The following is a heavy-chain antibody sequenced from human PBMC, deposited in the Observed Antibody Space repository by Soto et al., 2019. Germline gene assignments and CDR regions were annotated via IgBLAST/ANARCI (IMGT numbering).Heavy chain of an antibody. J-gene: IGHJ6*04. V-gene: IGHV4-4*02. D-gene: IGHD2-15*01. CDR1: SGSISSSNW. CDR3: ARGVIVVVVAATRRGAFDI. Sequence: PSETLSLTCAVSSGSISSSNWWSWVRQPPGKGLEWIGEIYHSGSTNYNPSLKSRVTISVDTSKNQFSLKLSSVTAADTAVYYCARGVIVVVVAATRRGAFDIWGKGTTVTVSS. CDR2: IYHSGST.